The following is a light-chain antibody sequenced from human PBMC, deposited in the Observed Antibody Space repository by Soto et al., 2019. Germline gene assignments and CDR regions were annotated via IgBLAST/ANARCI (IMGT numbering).Light chain of an antibody. CDR3: CSYAGSYKRV. V-gene: IGLV2-11*01. J-gene: IGLJ2*01. Sequence: QSALTQPRSVSGSPGQSVTISCTGTSSDVGGYNYVSWYQQHPGKAPKLMIYDVSKRPSRVPDRFSGSKSGNTASLTISGLQAEDEADYYCCSYAGSYKRVFGGGTKVTVL. CDR1: SSDVGGYNY. CDR2: DVS.